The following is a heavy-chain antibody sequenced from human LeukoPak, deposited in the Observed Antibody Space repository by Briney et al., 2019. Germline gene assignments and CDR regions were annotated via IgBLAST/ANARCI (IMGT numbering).Heavy chain of an antibody. CDR2: ISAYNGNT. V-gene: IGHV1-18*01. Sequence: GASVKVSCKASGYTFTSYGISWVRQAPGQGLEWMGWISAYNGNTNYAQKLQGRVTMTTDTSTSTAYMELRSLRSDDTAVYYCARGYDILTGPDLTNAFDIWGQGTMVTVSS. J-gene: IGHJ3*02. CDR1: GYTFTSYG. CDR3: ARGYDILTGPDLTNAFDI. D-gene: IGHD3-9*01.